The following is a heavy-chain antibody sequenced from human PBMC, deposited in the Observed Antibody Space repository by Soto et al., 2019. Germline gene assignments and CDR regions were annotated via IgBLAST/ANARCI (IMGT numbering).Heavy chain of an antibody. CDR3: ARVSGPYYDSNGFDP. Sequence: SETLSLTCTVSGGSISSYYWSWIRQPPGKGLEWIGYIYYSGSTNYNPSLKSRVTISVDTSKNQFSLKLSPVTAADTAVYYCARVSGPYYDSNGFDPWGQGTLVTVS. D-gene: IGHD3-22*01. V-gene: IGHV4-59*01. CDR1: GGSISSYY. J-gene: IGHJ5*02. CDR2: IYYSGST.